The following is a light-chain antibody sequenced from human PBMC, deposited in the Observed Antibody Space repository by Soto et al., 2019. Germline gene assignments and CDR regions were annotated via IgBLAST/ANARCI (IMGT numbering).Light chain of an antibody. CDR2: GAS. CDR1: QSVSSN. Sequence: EIVMTQSPATLSVSPGERATLSCRASQSVSSNLAWYQQKPGQAPRLLIYGASTRPTGIPARFSGSGSGTEFTLTISSLQSEDFALYHCQQYHNWPPFTFGGGTKVEIK. J-gene: IGKJ4*01. CDR3: QQYHNWPPFT. V-gene: IGKV3-15*01.